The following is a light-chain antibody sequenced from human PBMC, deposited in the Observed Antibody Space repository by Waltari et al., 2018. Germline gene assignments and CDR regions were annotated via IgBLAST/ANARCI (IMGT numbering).Light chain of an antibody. CDR1: SPNIGAGYD. J-gene: IGLJ3*02. CDR3: QSYDSSLGGV. CDR2: GNN. Sequence: QSVLTQPPSVSGAPGQRVTLPCPGTSPNIGAGYDLPLYPPLQGTAPRLLIYGNNNRPSGVPDRFSGSKSATSASLAITGLQAEDEADYYCQSYDSSLGGVFGGGTKVTVL. V-gene: IGLV1-40*01.